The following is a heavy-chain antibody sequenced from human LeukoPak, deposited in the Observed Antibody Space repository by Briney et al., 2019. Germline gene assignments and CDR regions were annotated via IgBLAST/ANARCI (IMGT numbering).Heavy chain of an antibody. Sequence: SETLSLTCAVYGGSFSGYYWSWIRQPPGKGLEWIGEINHSGSTNYNPSLKSRVTISVDTSKNQFSLKLSSVTAADTAVYYCARGLGYCSSTCCYTDYNNYAGDYGMDVWGQGTTVTVSS. CDR1: GGSFSGYY. J-gene: IGHJ6*02. CDR2: INHSGST. CDR3: ARGLGYCSSTCCYTDYNNYAGDYGMDV. D-gene: IGHD2-2*02. V-gene: IGHV4-34*01.